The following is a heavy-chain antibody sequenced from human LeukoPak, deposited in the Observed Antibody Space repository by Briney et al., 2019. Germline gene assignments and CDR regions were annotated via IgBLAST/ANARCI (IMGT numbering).Heavy chain of an antibody. CDR3: ATRSSYGDYYFDY. Sequence: GGSLRLSCAASGFTVSSNYMSWVRQAPGKGLEWVSVIYSGGSTYYADSVKGRFTISRDNSKNTLYLQMNSLRAEDTVVYYCATRSSYGDYYFDYWGQGTLVTVSS. J-gene: IGHJ4*02. V-gene: IGHV3-53*01. CDR1: GFTVSSNY. CDR2: IYSGGST. D-gene: IGHD4-17*01.